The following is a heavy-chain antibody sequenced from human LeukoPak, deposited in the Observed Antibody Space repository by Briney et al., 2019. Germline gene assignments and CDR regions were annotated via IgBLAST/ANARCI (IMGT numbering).Heavy chain of an antibody. CDR1: GYTFTGYY. CDR3: ARDGSSSWTPDY. CDR2: INPNSGGT. V-gene: IGHV1-2*02. D-gene: IGHD6-13*01. J-gene: IGHJ4*02. Sequence: ASVKVSCKASGYTFTGYYMHWVRQAPGQGLEWMGWINPNSGGTNYAQKFQGRVTMTRDTSISTAYMELSSLRSEDTAVYYCARDGSSSWTPDYWGQGTLVTVSS.